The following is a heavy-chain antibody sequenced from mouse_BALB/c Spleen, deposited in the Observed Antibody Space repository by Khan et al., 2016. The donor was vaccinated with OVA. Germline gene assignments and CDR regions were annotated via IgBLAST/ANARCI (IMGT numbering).Heavy chain of an antibody. CDR1: GYTFTSYT. V-gene: IGHV1-4*01. J-gene: IGHJ3*01. CDR2: INPSNGYT. CDR3: VRDGAYHRNDGWFAY. D-gene: IGHD2-14*01. Sequence: QVQLKQSGAELARPGASVKMSCKASGYTFTSYTIHWIKKRPGQGLEWIGYINPSNGYTNYNQKFKDKATLTTDKSSTKAYLQRSSLTSDDSAVYNCVRDGAYHRNDGWFAYWGQGTLVTVSA.